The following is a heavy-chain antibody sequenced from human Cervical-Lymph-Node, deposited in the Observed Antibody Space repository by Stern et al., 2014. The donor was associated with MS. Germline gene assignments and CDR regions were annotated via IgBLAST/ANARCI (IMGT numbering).Heavy chain of an antibody. J-gene: IGHJ6*02. D-gene: IGHD3-22*01. V-gene: IGHV4-61*02. Sequence: QLQLQESGPGLVKPSQTLSLTCTVSGGSIASSSYYWSWIRQPAGKGLEWIGRIFTSGSTNYNPSLQIRFTLSVDTSKNQSSLRLSSVTAADTAVYYCAREDYDGSGHPYYYGLDVWGQGTTVTVSS. CDR2: IFTSGST. CDR3: AREDYDGSGHPYYYGLDV. CDR1: GGSIASSSYY.